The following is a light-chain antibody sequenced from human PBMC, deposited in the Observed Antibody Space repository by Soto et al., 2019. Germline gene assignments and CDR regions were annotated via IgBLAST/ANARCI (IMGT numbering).Light chain of an antibody. J-gene: IGLJ3*02. V-gene: IGLV1-44*01. CDR3: AAWDDSLKGWV. CDR1: TSNFGGNT. Sequence: QSLLTQPPSASGAPGQGITISCSGSTSNFGGNTVQWYQQVPEAAPRLLMYSNNQRPSGVPDRFSGSKSGTSASLAISGLQSEDEATYYCAAWDDSLKGWVFGGGTQLTVL. CDR2: SNN.